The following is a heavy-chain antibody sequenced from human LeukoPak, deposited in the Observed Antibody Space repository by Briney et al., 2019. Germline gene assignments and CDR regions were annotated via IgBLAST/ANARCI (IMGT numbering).Heavy chain of an antibody. V-gene: IGHV3-74*01. CDR3: ATKQWLAPPPDS. J-gene: IGHJ4*02. CDR1: GFTFSKYW. Sequence: GGSLRLSCAASGFTFSKYWMLWVRQAPGKGLESVSRINTDGTVTTYADPVKGRFTVSRDSADNTMFLQMNSVRDEDTAVYYCATKQWLAPPPDSWGQGTPVTVSS. D-gene: IGHD6-19*01. CDR2: INTDGTVT.